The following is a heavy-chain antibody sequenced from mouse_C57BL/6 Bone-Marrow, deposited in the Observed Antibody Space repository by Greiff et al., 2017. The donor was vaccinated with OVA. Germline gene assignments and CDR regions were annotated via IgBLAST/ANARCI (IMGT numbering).Heavy chain of an antibody. Sequence: VQLQQSVAELVRPGASVKLSCTASGFNFKNTYMHWVKQRPEQGLEWIGWIDPANGNTKYAPKFQGKATITADTSSNTAYLQLSSLTSEDTAIYYCARSDYYCSSFGEYAMDYWGQGTSVTVSS. J-gene: IGHJ4*01. CDR3: ARSDYYCSSFGEYAMDY. V-gene: IGHV14-3*01. D-gene: IGHD1-1*01. CDR2: IDPANGNT. CDR1: GFNFKNTY.